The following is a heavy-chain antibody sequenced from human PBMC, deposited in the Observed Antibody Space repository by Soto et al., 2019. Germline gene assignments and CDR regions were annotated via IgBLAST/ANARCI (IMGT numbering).Heavy chain of an antibody. CDR2: SRIKANNYIS. CDR3: VRGFNSFDS. J-gene: IGHJ4*02. Sequence: EVQLVESGGGLVQPGGSLRLSCATSGFIFSDHYLDWVRQAPGRGLEWVGRSRIKANNYISQYAASVQGRFSISRDESKQSLFLEMNSLKTEDTAVYSCVRGFNSFDSWGQGTLVTVSS. V-gene: IGHV3-72*01. CDR1: GFIFSDHY.